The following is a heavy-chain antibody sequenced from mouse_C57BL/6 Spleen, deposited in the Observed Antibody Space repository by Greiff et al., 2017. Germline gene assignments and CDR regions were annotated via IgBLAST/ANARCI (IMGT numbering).Heavy chain of an antibody. CDR1: GFTFSSYT. CDR2: ISGGGGNT. V-gene: IGHV5-9*01. Sequence: EVKLVESGGGLVKPGGSLKLSCAASGFTFSSYTMSWVRQTPEKRLEWVATISGGGGNTYYPDSVKGRFTISRDNAKNTLYLQMSSLRSEDTALYYCAKHRDYYGSSYDWYFDVWGTGTTVTVSS. D-gene: IGHD1-1*01. CDR3: AKHRDYYGSSYDWYFDV. J-gene: IGHJ1*03.